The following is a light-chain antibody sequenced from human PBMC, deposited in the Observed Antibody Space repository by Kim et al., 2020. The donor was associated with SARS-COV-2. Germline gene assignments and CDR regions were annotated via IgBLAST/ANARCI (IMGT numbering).Light chain of an antibody. J-gene: IGLJ1*01. Sequence: APGKTARITCGGNNIGSKSVLWYQQKPGQAPVLVIYYDSDRPSGIPERFSGSNSGNTATLTISRVEAGDEADYYCQVWDSSSDHYVLGTGTKVTV. CDR2: YDS. CDR3: QVWDSSSDHYV. CDR1: NIGSKS. V-gene: IGLV3-21*04.